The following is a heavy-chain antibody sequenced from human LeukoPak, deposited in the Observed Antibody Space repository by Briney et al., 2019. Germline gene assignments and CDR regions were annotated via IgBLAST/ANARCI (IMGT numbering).Heavy chain of an antibody. Sequence: PSETLSLTCTVSGYSISSGYYWVWIRPPPGKVLEWIGSIYHSGSTYYNPSLKSRVTISVDTSKNQFSLKLSSVTAADTAVYYCARSITIFGVVIIRYFDYWGQGTLVTVSS. D-gene: IGHD3-3*01. CDR2: IYHSGST. V-gene: IGHV4-38-2*02. CDR3: ARSITIFGVVIIRYFDY. CDR1: GYSISSGYY. J-gene: IGHJ4*02.